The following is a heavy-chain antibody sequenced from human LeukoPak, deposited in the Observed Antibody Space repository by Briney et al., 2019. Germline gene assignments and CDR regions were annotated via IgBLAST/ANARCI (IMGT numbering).Heavy chain of an antibody. Sequence: SETLSLTCAVSGGSISSGGYSWSWIRQPPGKGLEWIGYIYHSGSTYYNPSLKSRVTISVDRSKNQFSLKLSSVTAADTAVYYCARGGPGSDAEKYHFDYWGQGTLVTVSS. CDR3: ARGGPGSDAEKYHFDY. D-gene: IGHD2-2*01. J-gene: IGHJ4*02. V-gene: IGHV4-30-2*01. CDR1: GGSISSGGYS. CDR2: IYHSGST.